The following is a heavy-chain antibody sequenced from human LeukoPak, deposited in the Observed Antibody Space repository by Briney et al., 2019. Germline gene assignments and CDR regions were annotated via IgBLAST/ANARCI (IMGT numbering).Heavy chain of an antibody. CDR2: ISYDGSNK. CDR1: GFTFSSYA. Sequence: PGGSLRLSCAASGFTFSSYAMHWVRQAPGKGLEWVAVISYDGSNKYYADSVKGRFTISRDNSKNTLYLQMNSLRAEDTAVYYCARDIAGKYYDYVWGTQQAYWGQGTLVTVSS. D-gene: IGHD3-16*01. CDR3: ARDIAGKYYDYVWGTQQAY. V-gene: IGHV3-30-3*01. J-gene: IGHJ4*02.